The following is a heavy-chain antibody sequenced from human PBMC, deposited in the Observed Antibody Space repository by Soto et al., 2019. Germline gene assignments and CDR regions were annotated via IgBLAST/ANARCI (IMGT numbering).Heavy chain of an antibody. CDR2: ISYDGSNK. J-gene: IGHJ6*02. CDR3: ARDTSRYCSSTSCHSYYYYGMAV. D-gene: IGHD2-2*01. Sequence: PGGSLRLSCAASGFTFSSYGMHWVRQAPGKGLEWVAVISYDGSNKYYADSVKGRFTISRDNSKNTLYLQMNSLRAEDTAVYYCARDTSRYCSSTSCHSYYYYGMAVWGQGTTVTVSS. V-gene: IGHV3-30*03. CDR1: GFTFSSYG.